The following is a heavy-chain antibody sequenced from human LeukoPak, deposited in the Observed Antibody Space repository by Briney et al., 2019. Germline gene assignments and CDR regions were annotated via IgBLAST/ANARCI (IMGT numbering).Heavy chain of an antibody. Sequence: GASVKVSCKASGYTFTSYDINWVRQATGQGLEWMGWMNPNSGNTGYAQKFQGRVTMTRNTSISTAYMELSSLRSEDTAVHYCARVRRAIFGVAPFDYWGQGTLVTVSS. J-gene: IGHJ4*02. CDR2: MNPNSGNT. V-gene: IGHV1-8*01. D-gene: IGHD3-3*01. CDR3: ARVRRAIFGVAPFDY. CDR1: GYTFTSYD.